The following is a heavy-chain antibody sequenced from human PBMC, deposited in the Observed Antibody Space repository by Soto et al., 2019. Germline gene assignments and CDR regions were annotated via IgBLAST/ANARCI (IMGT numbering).Heavy chain of an antibody. D-gene: IGHD3-3*01. CDR1: GFTFSRYW. CDR3: ASSYDIWGGYYAKNDAFDI. Sequence: GRSLRLSCAASGFTFSRYWMSWVRQAPGKGLEWVANIKQDGSEKHYVDSVKGRFTISRDNAKNSLYLQIDNLRAEDTAVYYCASSYDIWGGYYAKNDAFDIWGQGTMVTVS. CDR2: IKQDGSEK. V-gene: IGHV3-7*01. J-gene: IGHJ3*02.